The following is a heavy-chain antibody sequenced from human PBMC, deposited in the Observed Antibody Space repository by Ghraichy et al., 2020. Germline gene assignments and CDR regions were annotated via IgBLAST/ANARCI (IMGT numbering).Heavy chain of an antibody. D-gene: IGHD1-20*01. J-gene: IGHJ4*02. CDR3: VRDGHNWNFDN. V-gene: IGHV3-74*01. CDR2: INVDGSAT. CDR1: GFTFSSHW. Sequence: GGSLRLSCAASGFTFSSHWMHWVRQAPGKGLVWVARINVDGSATDYADSAKGRFTFSRDNAKNTLYLQMNSLRAEDTAVYYCVRDGHNWNFDNWGQGSLVTVSS.